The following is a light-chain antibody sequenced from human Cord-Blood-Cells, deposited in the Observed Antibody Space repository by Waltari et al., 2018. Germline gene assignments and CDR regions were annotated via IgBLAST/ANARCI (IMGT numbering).Light chain of an antibody. Sequence: IVLTQSPATLSSSPGERATLSCRTRQSVSSYLAWYQQKPGQAPRLLIYDASNRATVIPARFSGSGSGTDFTLTISSLEPEDFAVYYCQQRSNWPLTFGGGTKVEIK. J-gene: IGKJ4*01. V-gene: IGKV3-11*01. CDR2: DAS. CDR3: QQRSNWPLT. CDR1: QSVSSY.